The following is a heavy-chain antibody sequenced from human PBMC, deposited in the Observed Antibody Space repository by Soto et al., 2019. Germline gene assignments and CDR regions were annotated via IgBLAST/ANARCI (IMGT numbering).Heavy chain of an antibody. J-gene: IGHJ4*02. CDR2: ISGGGTTM. CDR1: GFRFSDHY. Sequence: GGAQRLSCAASGFRFSDHYMTWTRQAPGKGLEWVSKISGGGTTMYYADSVKGRFSVSRDNAKNSLYLQMNSLRAEDTAVYYCAGDPYYYGSAFWGQGALLTVS. V-gene: IGHV3-11*01. D-gene: IGHD3-10*01. CDR3: AGDPYYYGSAF.